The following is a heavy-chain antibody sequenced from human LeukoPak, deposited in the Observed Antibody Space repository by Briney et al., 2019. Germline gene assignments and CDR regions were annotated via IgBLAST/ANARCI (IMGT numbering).Heavy chain of an antibody. D-gene: IGHD1-26*01. V-gene: IGHV4-39*07. CDR1: GGSISSSSYY. CDR2: IYYSGST. CDR3: AKNGQSGFSFDP. Sequence: SETLSLTCTVSGGSISSSSYYWGWIRQPPGKGLEWIGSIYYSGSTYYNPSLKSRVTMSVDTSKNQFSLKLSSVTAADTAVYHCAKNGQSGFSFDPWGQGTLVTVSS. J-gene: IGHJ5*02.